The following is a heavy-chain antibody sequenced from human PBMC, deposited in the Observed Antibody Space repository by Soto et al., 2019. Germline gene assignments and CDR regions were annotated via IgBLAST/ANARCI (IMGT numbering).Heavy chain of an antibody. D-gene: IGHD6-13*01. V-gene: IGHV1-18*01. CDR2: ISAYNGNT. CDR1: GYTFTSYG. Sequence: ASVKVSCKASGYTFTSYGISWVRQAPGQGLEWMGWISAYNGNTNYAQKLQGRVTMTTDTSTSTAHMELRSLRSDDTAVYYCARTTQQGYYYYYGMDVWGQGTTVTVSS. CDR3: ARTTQQGYYYYYGMDV. J-gene: IGHJ6*02.